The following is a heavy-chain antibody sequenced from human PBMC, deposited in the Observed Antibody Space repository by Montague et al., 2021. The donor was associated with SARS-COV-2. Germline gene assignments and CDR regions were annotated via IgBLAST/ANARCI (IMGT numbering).Heavy chain of an antibody. CDR2: IYYSGST. D-gene: IGHD3-22*01. J-gene: IGHJ3*02. V-gene: IGHV4-59*05. CDR3: AGFPRSYYYDSKAAPATTDCFDI. Sequence: SETLSLTCTVSGGSISSYYWCWIRQPPGKGLEWIGSIYYSGSTYYNPSLTSRVTISVDTSKNQFSLPLSSVTAADTAVYYCAGFPRSYYYDSKAAPATTDCFDIWGQGTMVTVSS. CDR1: GGSISSYY.